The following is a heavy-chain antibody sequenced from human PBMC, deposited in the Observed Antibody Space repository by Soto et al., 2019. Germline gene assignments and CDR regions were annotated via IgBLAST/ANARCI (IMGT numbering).Heavy chain of an antibody. CDR3: ARARTVVVVPAALGYNWFDP. V-gene: IGHV1-46*01. D-gene: IGHD2-2*01. CDR2: INPSGGST. CDR1: GYTFTSYY. Sequence: GASVKVSCKASGYTFTSYYMHWVRQAPGQGLEWMGIINPSGGSTSYAQKFQGRVTMTRDTSTSTVYMELSSLRSEDTAVYYCARARTVVVVPAALGYNWFDPWGQGTLVTVSS. J-gene: IGHJ5*02.